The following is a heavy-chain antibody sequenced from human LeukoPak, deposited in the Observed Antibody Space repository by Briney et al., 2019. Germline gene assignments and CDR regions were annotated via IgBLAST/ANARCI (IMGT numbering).Heavy chain of an antibody. D-gene: IGHD3-10*01. Sequence: SGNPCPPCTFSCGSISSSSYYLGWVRPPPRKGPGWVGGIYYSGSTYYNPSLKSRVTISVDTSKNQFSLKLSSVTAADTAVYYCARHSARGSGSYYLDYFDYWGQGTLVTVSS. V-gene: IGHV4-39*01. J-gene: IGHJ4*02. CDR1: CGSISSSSYY. CDR3: ARHSARGSGSYYLDYFDY. CDR2: IYYSGST.